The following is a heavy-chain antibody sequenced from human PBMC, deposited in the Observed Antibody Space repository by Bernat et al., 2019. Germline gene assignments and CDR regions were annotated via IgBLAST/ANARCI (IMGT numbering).Heavy chain of an antibody. CDR2: IRSKANSYAT. V-gene: IGHV3-73*02. Sequence: EVQLVESGGGLVQPGGSLKLSCAASGFTFSGSAMHWVRQASGKGLEWVGRIRSKANSYATAYAASVKGRFTISRDDSKNTAYLQMNSLKTEDTAVYYCTRQGGYSYGMGPDWGQGTLVTVSS. J-gene: IGHJ4*02. CDR3: TRQGGYSYGMGPD. D-gene: IGHD5-18*01. CDR1: GFTFSGSA.